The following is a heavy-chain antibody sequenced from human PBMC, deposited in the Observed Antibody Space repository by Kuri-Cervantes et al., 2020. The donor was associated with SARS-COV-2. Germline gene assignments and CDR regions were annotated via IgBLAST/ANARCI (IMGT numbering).Heavy chain of an antibody. CDR3: ARGMDDY. D-gene: IGHD2-8*01. Sequence: GESLKISCAASGFTFSSYSMNWVRQAPGKGLEWVSSISSSSSYIYYADSVKGRFTTSRDNAKNSLYLQMNSLRAEDTAVYYCARGMDDYWGQGTLVTVSS. J-gene: IGHJ4*02. V-gene: IGHV3-21*01. CDR2: ISSSSSYI. CDR1: GFTFSSYS.